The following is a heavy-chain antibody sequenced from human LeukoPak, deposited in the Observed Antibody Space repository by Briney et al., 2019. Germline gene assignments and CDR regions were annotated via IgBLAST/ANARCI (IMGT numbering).Heavy chain of an antibody. CDR3: ARQTGSGLFSLP. CDR2: IYFSGGT. Sequence: SEPRSLTCTVSGDSITSSNCYWGWIRQPPGKGLEWIGSIYFSGGTYYNASLKSRVTISVGTSKNQFSLKLSSVTAADTAVYYCARQTGSGLFSLPGGQGTLVTVSS. J-gene: IGHJ4*02. D-gene: IGHD3-10*01. V-gene: IGHV4-39*01. CDR1: GDSITSSNCY.